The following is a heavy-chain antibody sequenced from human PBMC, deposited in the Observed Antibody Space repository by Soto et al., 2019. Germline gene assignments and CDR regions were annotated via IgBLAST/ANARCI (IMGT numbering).Heavy chain of an antibody. CDR2: IYPGDSDT. J-gene: IGHJ6*03. D-gene: IGHD5-18*01. CDR1: GYSFTSYW. CDR3: ARLAVKDTAMAPRDSYYYMDV. V-gene: IGHV5-51*01. Sequence: GESLKISCKGSGYSFTSYWIGWVRQMPGEGLGWMGIIYPGDSDTRYSPSLQGQVTISADKSISTAYLQWSSLKASDTAMYYCARLAVKDTAMAPRDSYYYMDVWGKGTTVTVSS.